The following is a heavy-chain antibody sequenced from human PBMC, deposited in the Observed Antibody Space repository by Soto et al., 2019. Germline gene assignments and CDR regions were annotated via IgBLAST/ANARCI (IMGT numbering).Heavy chain of an antibody. CDR1: GYTFTSYG. CDR3: AREMYYYGSGTGGWFDP. V-gene: IGHV1-18*01. CDR2: ISAYNGNT. D-gene: IGHD3-10*01. Sequence: QVRLVQSGAEVKKPGASVKVSCKASGYTFTSYGISWVRQAPGQGLEWMGWISAYNGNTNYAQKLQGRVTMTTDTSTSTAYMELRSLRSDDTAVYYCAREMYYYGSGTGGWFDPWGQGTLVTVSS. J-gene: IGHJ5*02.